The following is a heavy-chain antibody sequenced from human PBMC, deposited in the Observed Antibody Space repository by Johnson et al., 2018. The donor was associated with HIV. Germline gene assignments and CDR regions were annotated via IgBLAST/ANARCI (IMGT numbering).Heavy chain of an antibody. CDR2: MKSRTDGGTT. V-gene: IGHV3-15*01. Sequence: VQLVESGGGLVKPGGSLRLSCAASGFTFSNAWMSWVRQAPGKGLEWVGRMKSRTDGGTTDYAAPVKGRFTISRDDSKNTLYLQMNSLRAEDTAVYYCARHTGYDAFDIWGQGTMVTVSS. CDR1: GFTFSNAW. J-gene: IGHJ3*02. D-gene: IGHD2-21*01. CDR3: ARHTGYDAFDI.